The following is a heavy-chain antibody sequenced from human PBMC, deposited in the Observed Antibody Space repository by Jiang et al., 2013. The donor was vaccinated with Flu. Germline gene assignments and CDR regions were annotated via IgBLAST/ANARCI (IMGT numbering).Heavy chain of an antibody. CDR2: ISYDGSNK. V-gene: IGHV3-30-3*01. CDR3: AREPRGGFLGDWYFDL. CDR1: GFTFSSYA. Sequence: VQLVESGGGVVQPGRSLRLSCAASGFTFSSYAMHWVRQAPGKGLEWVAVISYDGSNKYYADSVKGRFTISRDNSKNTLYLQMNSLRAEDTAVYYCAREPRGGFLGDWYFDLWGRGTLVTVSS. D-gene: IGHD3-3*01. J-gene: IGHJ2*01.